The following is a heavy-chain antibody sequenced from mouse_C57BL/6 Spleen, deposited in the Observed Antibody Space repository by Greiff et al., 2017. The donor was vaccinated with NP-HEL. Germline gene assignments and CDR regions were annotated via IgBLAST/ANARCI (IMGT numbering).Heavy chain of an antibody. J-gene: IGHJ2*01. D-gene: IGHD1-1*01. CDR2: IYPSDSET. CDR1: GYTFTSYW. Sequence: VQLQQPGAELVRPGSSVKLSCKASGYTFTSYWMDWVKQRPGQGLEWIGNIYPSDSETHYNQKFKDKATLTVDKSSSTAYMQLSSLTSEDSAVYYCARFDYYGSPFDYWGQGTTLTVSS. CDR3: ARFDYYGSPFDY. V-gene: IGHV1-61*01.